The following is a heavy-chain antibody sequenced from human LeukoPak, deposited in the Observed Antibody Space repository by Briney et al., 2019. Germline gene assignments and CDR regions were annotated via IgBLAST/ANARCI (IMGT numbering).Heavy chain of an antibody. J-gene: IGHJ4*02. Sequence: ASVKVSCKASGYTFTSYDINWVRQATGQGLEWMGWMNPNSGNTGYAQKFQGRVTMTRDTSTSTVYMELSSLRSEDTAVYYCARDSPDSRDYYFDYWGQGTLVTVSS. D-gene: IGHD3-22*01. CDR2: MNPNSGNT. CDR1: GYTFTSYD. CDR3: ARDSPDSRDYYFDY. V-gene: IGHV1-8*01.